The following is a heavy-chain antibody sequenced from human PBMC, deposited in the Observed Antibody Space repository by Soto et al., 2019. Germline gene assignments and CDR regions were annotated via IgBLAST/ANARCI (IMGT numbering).Heavy chain of an antibody. CDR1: GVSISSYY. V-gene: IGHV4-59*01. CDR3: ARDLVLTGYYDY. Sequence: SETLSLTCTVSGVSISSYYWSWIRQPPGKGLEWIGYIYDSGSTKYNPSLKSRVTISIDTSKNQFSLKLSSVTAADTAVYYCARDLVLTGYYDYWGQGTLVTVSS. CDR2: IYDSGST. D-gene: IGHD3-9*01. J-gene: IGHJ4*02.